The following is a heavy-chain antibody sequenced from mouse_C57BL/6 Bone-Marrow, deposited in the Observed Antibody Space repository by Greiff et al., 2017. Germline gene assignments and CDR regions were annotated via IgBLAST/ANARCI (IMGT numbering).Heavy chain of an antibody. V-gene: IGHV1-54*01. CDR3: ARRETYYSNYGFYYAMDY. CDR1: GYAFTNYL. J-gene: IGHJ4*01. CDR2: INPGSGGT. Sequence: VQLQQSGAELVRPGTSVKVSCKASGYAFTNYLIEWVKQRPGQGLEWIGVINPGSGGTNYNEKFKGKATLTADKSSSTAYIQLSSLTSEDSAVYFCARRETYYSNYGFYYAMDYWGQGTSVTVSS. D-gene: IGHD2-5*01.